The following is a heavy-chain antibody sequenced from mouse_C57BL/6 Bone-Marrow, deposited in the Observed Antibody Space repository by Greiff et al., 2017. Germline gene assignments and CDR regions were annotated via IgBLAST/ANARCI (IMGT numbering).Heavy chain of an antibody. V-gene: IGHV5-6*01. CDR1: GFTFSSYG. Sequence: EVHLVESGGDLVKPGGSLKLSCAASGFTFSSYGMSWVRQTPDKRLEWVATISSGGSYTYYPDSVKGRFTISRDNAKNTLYLQMSSLKSEDTAMYYCARRGVVAPGFAYWGQGTLVTVSA. CDR2: ISSGGSYT. J-gene: IGHJ3*01. CDR3: ARRGVVAPGFAY. D-gene: IGHD1-1*01.